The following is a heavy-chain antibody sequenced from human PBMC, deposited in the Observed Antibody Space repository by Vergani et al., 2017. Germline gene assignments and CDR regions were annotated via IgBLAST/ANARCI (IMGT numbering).Heavy chain of an antibody. V-gene: IGHV3-7*01. CDR3: ARERLCGTTDLDN. Sequence: EVQLVESGGGLVQFGGSLRLSCAASGFIFSDYWMSWVRQAPGKGLEWVANIKEDGSDKNYVDSVKGRFTISRDNAKKSLYLQMNSLRAEDTAVYYCARERLCGTTDLDNWGQGTLVTVSS. D-gene: IGHD1-14*01. CDR2: IKEDGSDK. J-gene: IGHJ4*02. CDR1: GFIFSDYW.